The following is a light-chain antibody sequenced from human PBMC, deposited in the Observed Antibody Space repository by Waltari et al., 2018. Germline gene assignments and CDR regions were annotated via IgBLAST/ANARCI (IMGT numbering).Light chain of an antibody. CDR2: DKN. J-gene: IGLJ3*02. V-gene: IGLV3-19*01. CDR3: NSGDSSAFRWV. Sequence: SSELTQGPPVSVSLGQTVRITCQGDSVRKHYASWYQQKPGQAPILVIYDKNNRPTGIPDRFSGSISGDTASLTITGARAEDEADYYCNSGDSSAFRWVFGAGTRLTVL. CDR1: SVRKHY.